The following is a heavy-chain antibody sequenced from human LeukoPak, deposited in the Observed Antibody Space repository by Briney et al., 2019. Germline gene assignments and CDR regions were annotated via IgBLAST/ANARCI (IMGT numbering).Heavy chain of an antibody. V-gene: IGHV4-59*01. Sequence: ESAETLSLTCTVSGGSISSYYWSWIRQPPGKGLEWIGYIYYSGSTNYNPSLKSRVSISVDTSKNQFSLKLSSVTAADTAVYYCARDGNAFDYWGQGILVTVSS. J-gene: IGHJ4*02. CDR3: ARDGNAFDY. CDR1: GGSISSYY. CDR2: IYYSGST.